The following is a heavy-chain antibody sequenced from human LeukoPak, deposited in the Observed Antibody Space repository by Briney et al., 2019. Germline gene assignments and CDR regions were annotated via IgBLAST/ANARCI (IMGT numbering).Heavy chain of an antibody. J-gene: IGHJ4*02. V-gene: IGHV4-34*01. D-gene: IGHD2-2*01. CDR2: SIHSGST. Sequence: SETLSLTCAVYGGSFSGHYWTWIRQPPGKGLEWIGESIHSGSTNYNPSLKSRVTISVDTSKNQFSLKLTSVSAADTAVYHCARGRTGAAALDFWGPGTLVTVSS. CDR1: GGSFSGHY. CDR3: ARGRTGAAALDF.